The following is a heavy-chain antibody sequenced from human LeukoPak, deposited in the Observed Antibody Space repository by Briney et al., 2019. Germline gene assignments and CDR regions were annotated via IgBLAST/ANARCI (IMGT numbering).Heavy chain of an antibody. Sequence: SETLSLTCTVSGGSISSYYWSWIRQPPGRGLEWIGYIYYSGSTNYNPSLKSRVTISVDTSKNQFSLKLNSVTAADTAVYYCARGGYYGSGNDFRFDPWGQGTLVTVSS. V-gene: IGHV4-59*01. D-gene: IGHD3-10*01. J-gene: IGHJ5*02. CDR3: ARGGYYGSGNDFRFDP. CDR2: IYYSGST. CDR1: GGSISSYY.